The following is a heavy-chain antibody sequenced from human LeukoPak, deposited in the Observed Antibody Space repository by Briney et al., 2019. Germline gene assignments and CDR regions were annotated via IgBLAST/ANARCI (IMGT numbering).Heavy chain of an antibody. CDR3: ARGYYYDSSGYPAY. Sequence: SETLSLTCTVSGGSISSGGYYWSWIRQHPGKGLEWIGYIYYSGSTYYNPSLKSRVTISVDTSKNQFSLKLSSVTAADTAVYYCARGYYYDSSGYPAYWGQGTLVTVSS. CDR1: GGSISSGGYY. J-gene: IGHJ4*02. CDR2: IYYSGST. D-gene: IGHD3-22*01. V-gene: IGHV4-31*03.